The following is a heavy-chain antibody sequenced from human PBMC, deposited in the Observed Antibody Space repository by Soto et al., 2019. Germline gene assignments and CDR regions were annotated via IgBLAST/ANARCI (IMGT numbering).Heavy chain of an antibody. CDR3: ARQGSGSYYDY. V-gene: IGHV3-23*01. Sequence: EVQLLESGGGLVQPGGSLRLSCAASGFTFSSYAMRWVRQAPVKGLEWVSAISGSGGSTYYVDSVKGRFTISRDNSKNTLYLQMNSLRAEDTAVYYCARQGSGSYYDYWGQGTLVTVSS. D-gene: IGHD1-26*01. CDR2: ISGSGGST. CDR1: GFTFSSYA. J-gene: IGHJ4*02.